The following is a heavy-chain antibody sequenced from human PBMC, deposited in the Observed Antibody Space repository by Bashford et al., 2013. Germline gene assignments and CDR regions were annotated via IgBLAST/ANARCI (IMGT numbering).Heavy chain of an antibody. Sequence: SSETLSLTCNVSGGSISRNNYYWGWIRQPPRKGLEWIGSIYYTDSTYYNPSLKSRVTIVADTSKKQFFMRLTSVTAADTAVYYCARSPWFVGNWFDTWGQGTLVTVSS. CDR1: GGSISRNNYY. CDR2: IYYTDST. V-gene: IGHV4-39*01. CDR3: ARSPWFVGNWFDT. D-gene: IGHD3-9*01. J-gene: IGHJ5*02.